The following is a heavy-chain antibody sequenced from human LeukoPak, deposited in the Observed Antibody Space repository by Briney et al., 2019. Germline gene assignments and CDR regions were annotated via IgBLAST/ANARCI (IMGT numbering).Heavy chain of an antibody. CDR3: ARERESSSGWYPSDFDY. J-gene: IGHJ4*02. D-gene: IGHD6-19*01. V-gene: IGHV1-2*02. CDR2: INPNSDYT. Sequence: GASVKVSCKASVYTFTSYYIHWVRQAPGQGLEWMGWINPNSDYTFYAQKFQGRVTMTRDTSISTAYMELSRLRSDATAVYYCARERESSSGWYPSDFDYWGQGTLVTVSS. CDR1: VYTFTSYY.